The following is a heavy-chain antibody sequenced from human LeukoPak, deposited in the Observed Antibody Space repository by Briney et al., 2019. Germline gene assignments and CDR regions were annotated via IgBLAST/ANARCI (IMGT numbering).Heavy chain of an antibody. CDR3: ARGHYDFWSGYEADY. CDR1: GYTFTSYG. D-gene: IGHD3-3*01. CDR2: ISAYNGNT. Sequence: GASVKVSCKASGYTFTSYGISWVRQAPGQGLEWMGWISAYNGNTNYAQKLQGRVTMTRDTSISTAYMELSRLRSDDTAVYYCARGHYDFWSGYEADYWGQGTLVTVSS. J-gene: IGHJ4*02. V-gene: IGHV1-18*01.